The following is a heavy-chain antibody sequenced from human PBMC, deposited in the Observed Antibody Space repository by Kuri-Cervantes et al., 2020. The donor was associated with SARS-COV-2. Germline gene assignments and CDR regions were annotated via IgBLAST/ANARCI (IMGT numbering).Heavy chain of an antibody. CDR2: ISYDGRNK. Sequence: GESLKISCAASGITFSSYAMHWVRQAPGKGLEWVAVISYDGRNKYYADSVKGRFTISRDNSKNTLYLQMNSLRAEDTAVYYCARDREWELLHAGAFDIWGQGTMVTVSS. V-gene: IGHV3-30*04. CDR1: GITFSSYA. D-gene: IGHD1-26*01. CDR3: ARDREWELLHAGAFDI. J-gene: IGHJ3*02.